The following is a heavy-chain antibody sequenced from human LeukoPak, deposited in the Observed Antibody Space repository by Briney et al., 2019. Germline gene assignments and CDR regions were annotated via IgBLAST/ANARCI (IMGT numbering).Heavy chain of an antibody. J-gene: IGHJ5*02. V-gene: IGHV3-11*01. D-gene: IGHD3-16*01. CDR1: GFTFSDYY. Sequence: GGSLRLFCTASGFTFSDYYMSWIRQAPGKGLEWLSYISGSGSVTSYVDSVKGRFTISRDNAKKSLYLQIDSLRAEDTAMYYCARDREFRLHDPWGQGILVTVSS. CDR2: ISGSGSVT. CDR3: ARDREFRLHDP.